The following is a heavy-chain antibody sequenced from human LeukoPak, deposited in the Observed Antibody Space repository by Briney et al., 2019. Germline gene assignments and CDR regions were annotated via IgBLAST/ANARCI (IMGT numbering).Heavy chain of an antibody. D-gene: IGHD3-10*02. CDR3: ARDPAHVRGVPFDY. Sequence: SSQTLSLTCTVSGGSISSGDYYWSWIRQPPGKGLEWIGYIYYSGSTCYNPSLKSRVTISVDTSKNQFSLKLSSVTAADTAVYYCARDPAHVRGVPFDYWGQGTLVTVSS. CDR1: GGSISSGDYY. J-gene: IGHJ4*02. V-gene: IGHV4-30-4*01. CDR2: IYYSGST.